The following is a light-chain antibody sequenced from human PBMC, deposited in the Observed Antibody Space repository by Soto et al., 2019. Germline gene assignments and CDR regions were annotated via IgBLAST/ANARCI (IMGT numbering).Light chain of an antibody. CDR1: QSVSSY. CDR2: DAS. J-gene: IGKJ1*01. Sequence: EIVLTQSPATPSLSPGERATLSCRASQSVSSYLAWYQQKPGQAPRLLIYDASNRATGIPARFSGSGSGTDFTLTISSLEPEDFAVYYCQQRSNLWTFGQGTKV. V-gene: IGKV3-11*01. CDR3: QQRSNLWT.